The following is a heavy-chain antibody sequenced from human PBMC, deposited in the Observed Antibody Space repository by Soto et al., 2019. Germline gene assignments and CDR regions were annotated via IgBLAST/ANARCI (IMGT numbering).Heavy chain of an antibody. Sequence: QVQLVQSGAEVKKPGSSVKVSCKASGGTFSSYAISWVRQAPGQGLEWMGGIIPIFGTANYAQKFQGRVTITADESTSTAYMELSSLRSEDTVVYYCARDPNYDFWSGYYRYNWFDPWGQGTLVTVSS. V-gene: IGHV1-69*01. D-gene: IGHD3-3*01. CDR1: GGTFSSYA. CDR2: IIPIFGTA. CDR3: ARDPNYDFWSGYYRYNWFDP. J-gene: IGHJ5*02.